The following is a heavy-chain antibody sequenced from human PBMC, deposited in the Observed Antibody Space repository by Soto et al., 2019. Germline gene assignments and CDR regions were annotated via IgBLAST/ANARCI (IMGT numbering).Heavy chain of an antibody. V-gene: IGHV4-59*01. CDR2: IYYSGST. CDR1: GGSISSYY. J-gene: IGHJ6*02. D-gene: IGHD3-10*01. CDR3: AREGDYYGSGSYQPPDYYYGMDV. Sequence: SETLSLTCTVSGGSISSYYWSWIRQPPGKGLEWIGYIYYSGSTNYNPSLKSRVTISVDTSKNQFSLKLSSVTAADTAVYYCAREGDYYGSGSYQPPDYYYGMDVWGQGTTVTVSS.